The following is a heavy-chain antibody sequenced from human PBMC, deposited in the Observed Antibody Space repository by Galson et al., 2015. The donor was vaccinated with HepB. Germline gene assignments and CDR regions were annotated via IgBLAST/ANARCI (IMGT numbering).Heavy chain of an antibody. CDR2: INGAYNT. V-gene: IGHV3-23*01. CDR1: GFTFSGYT. D-gene: IGHD5-12*01. J-gene: IGHJ5*01. CDR3: VKDYDAHRAGFDS. Sequence: SLRLSCAASGFTFSGYTMTWVRQAPGKGLEWVSGINGAYNTFYADSVKGRFTISRDNSKNTLYLQMNSLRAEDTAIYYCVKDYDAHRAGFDSWGQGTLVTVSS.